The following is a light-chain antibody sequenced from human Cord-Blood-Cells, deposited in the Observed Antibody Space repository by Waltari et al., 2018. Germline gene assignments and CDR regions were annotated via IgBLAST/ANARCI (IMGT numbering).Light chain of an antibody. Sequence: QSALTQPASVSGSPGQSITIPCTGTSSDVGGYNYVSWYQQHPGKAPKLMIYDVSKRPSGVSNRFSGSKSGNTAPLTISGLQAEDEADYYCSSYTSSSTWVFGGGTKLTVL. CDR3: SSYTSSSTWV. J-gene: IGLJ3*02. CDR1: SSDVGGYNY. CDR2: DVS. V-gene: IGLV2-14*01.